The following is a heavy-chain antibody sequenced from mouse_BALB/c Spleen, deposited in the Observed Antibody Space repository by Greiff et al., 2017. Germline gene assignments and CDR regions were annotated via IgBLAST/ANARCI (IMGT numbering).Heavy chain of an antibody. Sequence: EVMLVESGGGLVKPGGSLKLSCAASGFTFSSYAMSWVRQSPEKRLEWVAEISSGGSYTYYPDTVTGRFTISRDNAKNTLYLEMSSLRSEDTAMYYCARKNGNYDAMDYWGQGTSVTVSS. D-gene: IGHD2-1*01. J-gene: IGHJ4*01. CDR3: ARKNGNYDAMDY. CDR2: ISSGGSYT. V-gene: IGHV5-9-4*01. CDR1: GFTFSSYA.